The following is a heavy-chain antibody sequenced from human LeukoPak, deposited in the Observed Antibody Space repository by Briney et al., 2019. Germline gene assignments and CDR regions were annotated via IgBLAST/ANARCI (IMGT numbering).Heavy chain of an antibody. CDR2: IIPIFGTA. CDR1: GGTFSSYA. D-gene: IGHD6-13*01. J-gene: IGHJ4*02. CDR3: ARDGGSSWYLDY. Sequence: SVKVSCKASGGTFSSYAISWVRQAPGQGLEWMGGIIPIFGTANYAQKFQGRVTITADESTSTAYIELSSLISEDTAVYYCARDGGSSWYLDYWGQGTLVTVSS. V-gene: IGHV1-69*13.